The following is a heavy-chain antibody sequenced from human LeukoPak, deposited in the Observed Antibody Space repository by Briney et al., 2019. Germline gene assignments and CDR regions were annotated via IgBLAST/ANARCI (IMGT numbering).Heavy chain of an antibody. Sequence: GASVKVSCQASGYTFTTYGINWVRQAPGQGLEWMGWINTYNGNTNYAQKFQGRVTMTTDTPTNTAYMQLRSLRSDDTAVYYCARDLPGGRFLVNWGQGALVTVSS. V-gene: IGHV1-18*01. CDR2: INTYNGNT. CDR1: GYTFTTYG. CDR3: ARDLPGGRFLVN. D-gene: IGHD3-3*01. J-gene: IGHJ4*02.